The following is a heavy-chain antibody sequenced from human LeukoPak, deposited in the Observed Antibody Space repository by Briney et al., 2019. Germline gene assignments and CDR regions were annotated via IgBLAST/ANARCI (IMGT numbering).Heavy chain of an antibody. D-gene: IGHD3-10*01. Sequence: GGSLRLSCAASGFTFSSYSMNWVRQAPGKGLEWASSISSSSSYIYYADSVKGRFTISRDNAKNSLYLQMNSLRAEDTAVYYCARDILLWFGELLGNHAFDIWGQGTMVTVSS. J-gene: IGHJ3*02. CDR3: ARDILLWFGELLGNHAFDI. CDR2: ISSSSSYI. V-gene: IGHV3-21*01. CDR1: GFTFSSYS.